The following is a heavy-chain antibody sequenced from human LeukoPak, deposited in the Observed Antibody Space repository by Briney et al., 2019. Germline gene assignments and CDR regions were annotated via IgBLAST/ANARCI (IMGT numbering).Heavy chain of an antibody. CDR1: GFTFSSYW. J-gene: IGHJ4*02. CDR3: AREGSLSTFDY. V-gene: IGHV3-7*01. CDR2: IKQDGSEK. Sequence: GGSLRLSCAASGFTFSSYWMSWVRQAPGKGLEWVANIKQDGSEKYYVGSVKGRFTISRDNAKNSLYLQMNSLRAEDTAVYYCAREGSLSTFDYWGQGTLVTVSS. D-gene: IGHD2-15*01.